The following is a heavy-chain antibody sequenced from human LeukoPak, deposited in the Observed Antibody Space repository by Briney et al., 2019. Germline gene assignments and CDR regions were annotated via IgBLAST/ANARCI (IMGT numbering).Heavy chain of an antibody. CDR1: GYTFMAYH. CDR3: ARDLVVVDGTGQDYYYGMDV. V-gene: IGHV1-18*04. J-gene: IGHJ6*02. D-gene: IGHD2-15*01. CDR2: ISAYNGNT. Sequence: ASVKVSCKASGYTFMAYHVHWLRQAPGQGLEWMGWISAYNGNTNYAQKLQGRVTMTTDTSTSTAYMELRSLRSDDTAVYYCARDLVVVDGTGQDYYYGMDVWGQGTTVTVSS.